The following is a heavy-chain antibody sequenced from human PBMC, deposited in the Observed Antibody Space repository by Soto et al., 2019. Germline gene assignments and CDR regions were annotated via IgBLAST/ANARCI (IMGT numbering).Heavy chain of an antibody. CDR2: INHSGST. V-gene: IGHV4-34*01. J-gene: IGHJ4*02. Sequence: PSETLSLTCAVYGGSFSGYYWSWIRQPPGKRLEWIGEINHSGSTNYNPSLKSRVTISVDTSKNQFSLKLSSVTAADTAVYYCARGTLGYSGYRSFYYFDYWGQGTLVTVSS. CDR1: GGSFSGYY. D-gene: IGHD5-12*01. CDR3: ARGTLGYSGYRSFYYFDY.